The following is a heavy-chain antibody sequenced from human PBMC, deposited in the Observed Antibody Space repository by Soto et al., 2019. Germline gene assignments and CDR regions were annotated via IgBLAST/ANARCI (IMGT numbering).Heavy chain of an antibody. V-gene: IGHV1-69*02. D-gene: IGHD6-13*01. CDR2: IIPILGIA. CDR3: ARSLAAAGSRGFDP. Sequence: SVKVACKASGGTFSSYTISWGRQAPGQGLEWMGRIIPILGIANYAQKFQGRVTITADKSTSTAYMELSSLRSEDTAVYYCARSLAAAGSRGFDPWGQGTLVTVSS. J-gene: IGHJ5*02. CDR1: GGTFSSYT.